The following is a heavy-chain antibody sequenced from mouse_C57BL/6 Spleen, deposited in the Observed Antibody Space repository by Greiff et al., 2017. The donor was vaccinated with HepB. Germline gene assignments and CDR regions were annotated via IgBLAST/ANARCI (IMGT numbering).Heavy chain of an antibody. CDR2: INPNNGGT. CDR1: GYTFTDYY. CDR3: ARSIYYGSIDY. D-gene: IGHD2-1*01. V-gene: IGHV1-26*01. J-gene: IGHJ2*01. Sequence: EVQLQQSGPELVKPGASVKISCKASGYTFTDYYMNWVKQSHGKSLEWIGDINPNNGGTSYNQKFKGKATLTVDKSSSTAYMGLRSLTSEDSAVYYCARSIYYGSIDYWGQGTALTVAS.